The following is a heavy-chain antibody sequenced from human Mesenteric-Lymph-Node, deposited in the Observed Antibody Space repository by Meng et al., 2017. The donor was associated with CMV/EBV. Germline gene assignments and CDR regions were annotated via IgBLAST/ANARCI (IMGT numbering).Heavy chain of an antibody. CDR1: GFTISSYS. CDR3: ARVKSLDY. J-gene: IGHJ4*02. Sequence: GGSLRLSCAASGFTISSYSMNWVRQAPGKGLEWVSSICSSSSSIYYADSVKRRFTISRDNAKNSLYLQKNSLRAEDTAVYYCARVKSLDYWGQGTLVTVSS. V-gene: IGHV3-21*01. CDR2: ICSSSSSI.